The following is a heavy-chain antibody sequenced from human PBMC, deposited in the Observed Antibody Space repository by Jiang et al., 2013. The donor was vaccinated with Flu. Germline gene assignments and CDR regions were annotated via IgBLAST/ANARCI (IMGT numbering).Heavy chain of an antibody. Sequence: VQLLESGGGVVQPGRSLRLSCAASGFTFSSYGMHWVRQAPGKGPEWVSAIFSDGKTFYADSVKGRFTISRDGSNNTLYLQMSSLRAEDTAVYYCARERGPPGCSGGSCYVYYYYYGMDVWGQGTTGHRLL. V-gene: IGHV3-NL1*01. CDR1: GFTFSSYG. CDR3: ARERGPPGCSGGSCYVYYYYYGMDV. CDR2: IFSDGKT. J-gene: IGHJ6*02. D-gene: IGHD2-15*01.